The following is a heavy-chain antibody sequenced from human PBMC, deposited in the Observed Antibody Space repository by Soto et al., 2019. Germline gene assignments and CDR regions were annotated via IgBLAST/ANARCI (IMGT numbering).Heavy chain of an antibody. CDR3: ARHQTPQYQLLYPIYGMDV. CDR1: GFTFSSYE. CDR2: ISSSGSTI. Sequence: PGGSLRLSCAASGFTFSSYEMNWVRQAPGKGLEWVSYISSSGSTIYYADSVKGRFTISRDNAKNSLYLQMNSLRAEDTAVYYCARHQTPQYQLLYPIYGMDVWGQGTTVTVSS. V-gene: IGHV3-48*03. D-gene: IGHD2-2*02. J-gene: IGHJ6*02.